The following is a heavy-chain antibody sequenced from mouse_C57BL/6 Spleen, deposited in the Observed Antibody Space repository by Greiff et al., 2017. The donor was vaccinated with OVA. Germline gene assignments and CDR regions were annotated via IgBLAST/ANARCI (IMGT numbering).Heavy chain of an antibody. Sequence: DVQLQESGPGLVKPSQSLSLTCSVTGYSITSGYYWNWIRHFPGNKLEWMGYISYDGSNNYNPSLKNRISITRDTSKNQFFLKLNSVTTEDTATYYCARGWGYWFAYWGQGTLVTVSA. V-gene: IGHV3-6*01. CDR3: ARGWGYWFAY. D-gene: IGHD1-1*02. CDR2: ISYDGSN. J-gene: IGHJ3*01. CDR1: GYSITSGYY.